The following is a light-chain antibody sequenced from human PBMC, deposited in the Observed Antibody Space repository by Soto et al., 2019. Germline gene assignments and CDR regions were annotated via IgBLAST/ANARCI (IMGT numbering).Light chain of an antibody. CDR1: QSVSSN. CDR3: QQTFTTPHT. J-gene: IGKJ2*01. V-gene: IGKV1-39*01. CDR2: AAS. Sequence: EILLTQSPATLSLSPGERAVFSCGASQSVSSNSLAWYQQKPGKAPRLLIYAASTLQSGVPSGFSGSGSGTDFALTISSLQPENFATYYCQQTFTTPHTFGQGTKLEIK.